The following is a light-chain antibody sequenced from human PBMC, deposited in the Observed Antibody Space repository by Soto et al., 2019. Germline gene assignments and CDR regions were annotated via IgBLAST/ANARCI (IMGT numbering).Light chain of an antibody. CDR1: SSNIGSNY. CDR2: SNN. Sequence: QSVLTQPPSASGTPGQRVTISCSGSSSNIGSNYVYWYQQLPGTAPKLLIYSNNQRPSGVPDRFSGSKSDTSASLAISGLRSKDEADYYCSAWDESLNSVVFGGGTKLTVL. V-gene: IGLV1-47*02. J-gene: IGLJ2*01. CDR3: SAWDESLNSVV.